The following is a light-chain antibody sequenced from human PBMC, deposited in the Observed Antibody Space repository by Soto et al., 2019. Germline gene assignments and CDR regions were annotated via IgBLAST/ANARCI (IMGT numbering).Light chain of an antibody. CDR3: QQIYRLGVFS. V-gene: IGKV1-39*01. CDR1: QAISIF. J-gene: IGKJ3*01. Sequence: DIQMTQSPSSLSASVGDRVTITCRASQAISIFLNWYQQKPGKAPSLLIYAAFTLQTGVPSRFSGNGSGTDFALTISRLRPEDFATSYCQQIYRLGVFSLGPGTKVDTK. CDR2: AAF.